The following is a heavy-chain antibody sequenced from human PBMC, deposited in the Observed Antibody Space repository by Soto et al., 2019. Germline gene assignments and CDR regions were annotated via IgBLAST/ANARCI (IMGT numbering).Heavy chain of an antibody. D-gene: IGHD6-6*01. J-gene: IGHJ4*02. CDR2: ITGSGYDT. CDR1: GFTFNSYA. V-gene: IGHV3-23*01. Sequence: PGGSLRLSYAASGFTFNSYAMSWVRQAPGKGLEWVSAITGSGYDTYYADSVKGRFTISRDNSKNTLYLYLDSLRAEDTAVYYCAKFTVRYSSSSVGYWGQGTLVTVSS. CDR3: AKFTVRYSSSSVGY.